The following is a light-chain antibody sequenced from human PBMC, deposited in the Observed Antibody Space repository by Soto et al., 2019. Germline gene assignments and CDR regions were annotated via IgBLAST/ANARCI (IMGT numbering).Light chain of an antibody. V-gene: IGKV3-15*01. J-gene: IGKJ1*01. Sequence: EIVMTQSPATLSVSPGERATLSCRASQSLSGNLAWYQQKPGQAPRLLIYRASTRATGVPARFSASGSGTEFTLTISSLQSEDSAVYYCHQYSNWPPWTFGPGTTVDIK. CDR2: RAS. CDR1: QSLSGN. CDR3: HQYSNWPPWT.